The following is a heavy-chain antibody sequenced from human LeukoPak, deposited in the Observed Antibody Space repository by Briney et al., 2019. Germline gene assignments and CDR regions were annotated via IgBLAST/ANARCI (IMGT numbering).Heavy chain of an antibody. Sequence: GESLKISRKGSGYSFTSYWIGWVRQMPGKGLEWMGIIYPGDSDTRYSPSFQGQVTISADKSISAAYLQWSSLKASDTAMYYCARHQFTPNYYDSSGYYSEDNWFDPWGQGTLVTVSS. J-gene: IGHJ5*02. CDR1: GYSFTSYW. CDR3: ARHQFTPNYYDSSGYYSEDNWFDP. D-gene: IGHD3-22*01. CDR2: IYPGDSDT. V-gene: IGHV5-51*01.